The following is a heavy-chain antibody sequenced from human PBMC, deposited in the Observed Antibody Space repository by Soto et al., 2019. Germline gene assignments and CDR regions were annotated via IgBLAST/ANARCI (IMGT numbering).Heavy chain of an antibody. CDR3: ARAIAAAGSY. V-gene: IGHV3-7*05. CDR2: IKQDGSEK. J-gene: IGHJ4*02. CDR1: GFTFSSYW. D-gene: IGHD6-13*01. Sequence: EVQLVESGGGLVQPGGSLRLSCAASGFTFSSYWMHWVRRAPGKGLEWVANIKQDGSEKYYLDSVKGRFTISRDNAKNSLYLQMNSLRADDTAVYYCARAIAAAGSYWGQGTLDTVSS.